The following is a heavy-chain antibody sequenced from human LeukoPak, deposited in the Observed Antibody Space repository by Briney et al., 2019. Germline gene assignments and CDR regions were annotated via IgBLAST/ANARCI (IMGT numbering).Heavy chain of an antibody. CDR2: MKQDGRET. CDR1: EFTFTNYW. D-gene: IGHD3-10*01. Sequence: GGSLRLSCAASEFTFTNYWMSWVRQAPGNGLEWVAHMKQDGRETHYVDSVKGRFTISRDNAKNSVYLQMNSLRAEDTAVYFCARDAFRARYFDLWGRGILVTVSS. J-gene: IGHJ2*01. V-gene: IGHV3-7*01. CDR3: ARDAFRARYFDL.